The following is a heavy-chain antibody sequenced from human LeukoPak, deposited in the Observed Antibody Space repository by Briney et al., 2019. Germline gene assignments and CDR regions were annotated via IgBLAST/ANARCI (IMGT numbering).Heavy chain of an antibody. CDR2: ISYDGSNK. J-gene: IGHJ2*01. CDR1: GFTFSSYA. D-gene: IGHD1-26*01. CDR3: AKDRSYGYWYFDL. Sequence: GGSLRLSCAASGFTFSSYAMHWVRQAPGKGLEWVAVISYDGSNKYYADSVKGRFTISRDNSKNTLYLQMNSLRDEDTAVYYCAKDRSYGYWYFDLWGRGTPVTVSS. V-gene: IGHV3-30*04.